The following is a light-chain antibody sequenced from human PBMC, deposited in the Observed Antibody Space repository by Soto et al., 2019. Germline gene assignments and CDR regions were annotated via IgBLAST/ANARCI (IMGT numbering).Light chain of an antibody. V-gene: IGKV3-15*01. CDR2: GAS. J-gene: IGKJ1*01. Sequence: EIVMTQSPATLSVSPGERATLSCRASQSVNSNLAWYQQKPGQAPRLLIYGASTRATGVPARFSGSGSGTEFILTVSSLQSEDFAVYFCQQYMSSVTFGQGTKVEIK. CDR1: QSVNSN. CDR3: QQYMSSVT.